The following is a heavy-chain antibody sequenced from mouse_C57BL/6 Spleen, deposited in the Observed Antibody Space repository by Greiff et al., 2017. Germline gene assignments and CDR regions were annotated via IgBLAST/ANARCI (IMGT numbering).Heavy chain of an antibody. D-gene: IGHD1-1*01. V-gene: IGHV1-82*01. CDR1: GYAFSSSW. CDR2: IYPGDGDT. Sequence: VMLVESGPELVKPGASVKISCKASGYAFSSSWMNWVKQRPGKGLEWIGRIYPGDGDTNYKGKLKGKVKLTADKSSSTAYMQLSSLTSEDSAVYFCARCGSRWYFDVWGTGTTVTVSS. J-gene: IGHJ1*03. CDR3: ARCGSRWYFDV.